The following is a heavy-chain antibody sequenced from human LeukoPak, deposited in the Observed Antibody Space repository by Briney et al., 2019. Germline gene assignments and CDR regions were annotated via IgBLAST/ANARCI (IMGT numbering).Heavy chain of an antibody. J-gene: IGHJ4*02. CDR1: GFNFGDYG. CDR3: TRDAGDSWYGGPHDY. Sequence: PGGSLRLSCATSGFNFGDYGVGWFRQAPGKGLEWVGFIRSNAHGGTTEYAPSVKVRFTISRDDSKSIAYLQVNSLTSEDTAVYYCTRDAGDSWYGGPHDYWGQGTLVTVSS. CDR2: IRSNAHGGTT. D-gene: IGHD6-13*01. V-gene: IGHV3-49*03.